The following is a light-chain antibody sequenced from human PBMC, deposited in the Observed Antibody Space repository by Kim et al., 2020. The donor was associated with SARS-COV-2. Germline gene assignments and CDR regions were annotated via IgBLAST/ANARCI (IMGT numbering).Light chain of an antibody. J-gene: IGKJ2*01. V-gene: IGKV1-33*01. CDR1: QDINKY. CDR2: DAS. CDR3: QQYVNLPYT. Sequence: DVQMTQSPSYLSAYVGDRITITCQASQDINKYLNWYQQKQGQAPKLLIYDASILETGVPSRFSGSRSGTDFTVTISSLQPEDIGTYYCQQYVNLPYTFGQGTKLEI.